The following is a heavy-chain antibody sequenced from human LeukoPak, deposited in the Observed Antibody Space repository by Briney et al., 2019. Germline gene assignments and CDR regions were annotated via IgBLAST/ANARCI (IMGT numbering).Heavy chain of an antibody. V-gene: IGHV3-23*01. J-gene: IGHJ4*02. D-gene: IGHD6-13*01. Sequence: GGSLRLSCAAPGFTLSSYAMSWVRQAPGKGLEWVSAISGSGGSTYYADSVKGRFTISRDNSKNTLYLQMNSLRAEDTAVYYCAKGVAAAGIFDYWGQGTLVTVSS. CDR2: ISGSGGST. CDR3: AKGVAAAGIFDY. CDR1: GFTLSSYA.